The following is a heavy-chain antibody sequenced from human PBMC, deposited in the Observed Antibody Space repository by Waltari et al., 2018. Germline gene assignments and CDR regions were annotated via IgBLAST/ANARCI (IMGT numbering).Heavy chain of an antibody. D-gene: IGHD6-19*01. CDR2: IGSAGDT. Sequence: EVQLVESGGGLVRSGGSMRLSCAASGFIFSDYGMHWVRQSSGKGLEWVSGIGSAGDTYYSGSVKGRFTISRENGKNSLYLLMNSLRAGDTAVYYCARVDTTAWYVVFDYWGQGILVTVSS. J-gene: IGHJ4*02. V-gene: IGHV3-13*01. CDR3: ARVDTTAWYVVFDY. CDR1: GFIFSDYG.